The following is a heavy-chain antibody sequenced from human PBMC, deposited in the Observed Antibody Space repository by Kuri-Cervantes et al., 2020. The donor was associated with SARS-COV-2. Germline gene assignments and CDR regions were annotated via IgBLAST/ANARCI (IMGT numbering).Heavy chain of an antibody. Sequence: ESLKTSCAVHGGFFSGYYWSWIRQPPGKGLEWIGEINHSGSTNYNPSLKSRVTISVDTSKNQFSLKLSSVPAADTAVYYCARGRGEGYCSGGSCYLGGKYYYYYYGMDVWGQGTTVTVSS. CDR2: INHSGST. CDR3: ARGRGEGYCSGGSCYLGGKYYYYYYGMDV. V-gene: IGHV4-34*01. CDR1: GGFFSGYY. D-gene: IGHD2-15*01. J-gene: IGHJ6*02.